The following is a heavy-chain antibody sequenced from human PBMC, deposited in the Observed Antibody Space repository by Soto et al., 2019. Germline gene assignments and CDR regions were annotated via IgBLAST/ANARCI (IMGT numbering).Heavy chain of an antibody. V-gene: IGHV4-30-4*01. CDR3: ARHGQWLVTGYFYYGMDV. CDR1: GGSISSGDYY. D-gene: IGHD6-19*01. Sequence: SETLSLTCTVSGGSISSGDYYWSWIRQPPGKGLEWIGYIYYSGSTYYNPSLKSRVTISVDTSKNQFSLKLSSVTAADTAVYYCARHGQWLVTGYFYYGMDVWGQGTTVTVSS. J-gene: IGHJ6*02. CDR2: IYYSGST.